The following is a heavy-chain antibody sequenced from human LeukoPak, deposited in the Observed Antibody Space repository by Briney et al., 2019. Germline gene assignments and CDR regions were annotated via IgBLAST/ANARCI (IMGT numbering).Heavy chain of an antibody. D-gene: IGHD6-19*01. CDR3: ARERDAVSGCFDY. Sequence: QPGGSLRLSCAASGFTFSSYSMNWVRQAPGKGLEWVSYISSSSSTIYYTDSVKGRFTISRDNAKSSLYLQMNSLRVEDTAVYYCARERDAVSGCFDYWGQGSLVTVSS. CDR1: GFTFSSYS. J-gene: IGHJ4*02. V-gene: IGHV3-48*01. CDR2: ISSSSSTI.